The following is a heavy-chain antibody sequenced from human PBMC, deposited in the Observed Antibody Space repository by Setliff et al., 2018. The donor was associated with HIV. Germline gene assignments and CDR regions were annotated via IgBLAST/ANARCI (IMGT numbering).Heavy chain of an antibody. CDR3: ARVFVDTAVLRVLEYYFDS. V-gene: IGHV4-39*07. J-gene: IGHJ4*02. CDR1: GGSISSSTYY. Sequence: PSETLSLTCTVSGGSISSSTYYWGWIRQPPGKGLEWIGSIYYTGSTYYKPSLKSRITISLDTSKNQFSLRMRSVTAADTAVYYCARVFVDTAVLRVLEYYFDSWGRGTLVTVSS. D-gene: IGHD5-18*01. CDR2: IYYTGST.